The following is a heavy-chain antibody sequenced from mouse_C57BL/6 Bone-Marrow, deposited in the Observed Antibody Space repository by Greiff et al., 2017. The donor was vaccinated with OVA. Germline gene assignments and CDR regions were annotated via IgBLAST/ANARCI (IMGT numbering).Heavy chain of an antibody. CDR1: GYSFTGYY. D-gene: IGHD2-10*01. J-gene: IGHJ2*01. CDR2: INPSTGGT. V-gene: IGHV1-42*01. CDR3: AKGAYYPVPYYFDY. Sequence: EVQLQQSGPELVKPGASVKISCKASGYSFTGYYMNWVKQSPEKSLEWIGEINPSTGGTTYNQKFKAKATLTVDKSSSTAYMQLKSLTSEDSAVYYCAKGAYYPVPYYFDYWGQGTTLTVSS.